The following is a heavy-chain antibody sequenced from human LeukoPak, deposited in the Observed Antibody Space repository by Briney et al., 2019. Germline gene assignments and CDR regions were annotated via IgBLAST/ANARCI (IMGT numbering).Heavy chain of an antibody. CDR3: AKVVNSGNYYYFDY. Sequence: GGSVRLSCAASGFTFRRYAMSWVRRAPGRWLGCVSSISGNGRYTFYAHSVKGRFTISRDNSKNTRYLQMNNLRAEDTAVYYCAKVVNSGNYYYFDYWGQGTLVTVYS. J-gene: IGHJ4*02. V-gene: IGHV3-23*01. D-gene: IGHD1-26*01. CDR2: ISGNGRYT. CDR1: GFTFRRYA.